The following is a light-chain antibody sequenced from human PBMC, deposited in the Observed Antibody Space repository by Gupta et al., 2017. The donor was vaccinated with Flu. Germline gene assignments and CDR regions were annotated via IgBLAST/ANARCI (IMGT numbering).Light chain of an antibody. J-gene: IGKJ4*01. CDR2: WAS. V-gene: IGKV4-1*01. CDR3: QQCYTTPLT. CDR1: QSLLYNSNNKNY. Sequence: DIVITQSPDSVAVSLGERTTVHCKSSQSLLYNSNNKNYLAWYQQKPGQPPRLLIYWASTRESGVPDRFSGSGSATDFNLTISSLQAEDAAIYYCQQCYTTPLTFGGGTKVEVK.